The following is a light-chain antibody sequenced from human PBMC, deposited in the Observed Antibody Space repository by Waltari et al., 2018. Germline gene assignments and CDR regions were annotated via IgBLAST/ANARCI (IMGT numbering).Light chain of an antibody. CDR1: SRDVGGYNS. CDR2: DVS. Sequence: QSALTQPASVSGSPGQSITISCTGTSRDVGGYNSVSWYQQHPGKAPKLMISDVSNRPQGISTRFAGSKSGNTASLTISGLQAEDEAHYYCSSYTTSFTLVFGGGTKLTVL. J-gene: IGLJ2*01. V-gene: IGLV2-14*03. CDR3: SSYTTSFTLV.